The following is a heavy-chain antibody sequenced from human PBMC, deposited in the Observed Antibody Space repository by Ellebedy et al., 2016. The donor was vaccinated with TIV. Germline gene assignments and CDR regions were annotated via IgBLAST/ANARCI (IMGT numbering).Heavy chain of an antibody. D-gene: IGHD1-26*01. CDR3: ATPMPEWELLSWNPVGY. CDR2: FDPEDGET. J-gene: IGHJ4*02. Sequence: AASVKVSCKVSGYTLTELSMHWVRQAPGKGLEWMGGFDPEDGETIYAQKFQGRVTMTEDTSTDTAYMELSSLRSEDTAVYYCATPMPEWELLSWNPVGYWGQGTLVTVSS. V-gene: IGHV1-24*01. CDR1: GYTLTELS.